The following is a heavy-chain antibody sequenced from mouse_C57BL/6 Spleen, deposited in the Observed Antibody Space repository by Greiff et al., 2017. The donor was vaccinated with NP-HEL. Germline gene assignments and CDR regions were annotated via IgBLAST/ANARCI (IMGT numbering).Heavy chain of an antibody. Sequence: EVKLEESGGGLVKPGGSLKLSCAASGFTFSDYGMHWVRQAPEKGLEWVAYISSGSSTIYYADTVKGRFTISRDNAKNTLFLQMTSLRSEDTAMYYCARPVYYDYDAMDYWGQGTSVTVSS. J-gene: IGHJ4*01. CDR1: GFTFSDYG. V-gene: IGHV5-17*01. CDR2: ISSGSSTI. CDR3: ARPVYYDYDAMDY. D-gene: IGHD2-1*01.